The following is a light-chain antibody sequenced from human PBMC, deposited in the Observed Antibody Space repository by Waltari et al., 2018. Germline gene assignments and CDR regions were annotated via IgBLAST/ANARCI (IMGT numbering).Light chain of an antibody. V-gene: IGLV1-40*01. Sequence: QSVLTQPPSVSGAPGQRVTISCTGSSSNIGAGYDVHWYQQLPGTAPKLLIYGNNHRPSGVADRFSGSKSGTSASLAITGLQAEDEADYYCQSYDSSLYYVFGTGTKVTFL. CDR1: SSNIGAGYD. J-gene: IGLJ1*01. CDR2: GNN. CDR3: QSYDSSLYYV.